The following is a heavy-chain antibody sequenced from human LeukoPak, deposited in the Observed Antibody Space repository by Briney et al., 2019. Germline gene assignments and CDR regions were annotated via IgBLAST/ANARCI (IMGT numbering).Heavy chain of an antibody. CDR2: IHYSGTT. CDR3: ARWFPYSSGWYVRDY. Sequence: PSETLSLTCTVSGGSISGYFWSWIRQPPGKGLDWIGYIHYSGTTNYNPSLKSRLTISVDTSKNQFSLKLSSVTAADTAVYYCARWFPYSSGWYVRDYWGQGTLVTVSS. CDR1: GGSISGYF. J-gene: IGHJ4*02. V-gene: IGHV4-59*12. D-gene: IGHD6-19*01.